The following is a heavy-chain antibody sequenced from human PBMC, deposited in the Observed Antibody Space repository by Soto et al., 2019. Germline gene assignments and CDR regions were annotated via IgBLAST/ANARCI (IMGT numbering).Heavy chain of an antibody. J-gene: IGHJ4*02. CDR3: ARWGTTGGFDL. Sequence: QVQLVESGGGVVQPGASLRLSCAASGFRFKSFVMHWVRQAPGKGLDWVAFTSYDGNNKDYGDSVKGRFTVSRDNSQNTLHLQMDFLLPEDTALYYCARWGTTGGFDLWGQGTLVSVSS. D-gene: IGHD3-16*01. V-gene: IGHV3-30*03. CDR1: GFRFKSFV. CDR2: TSYDGNNK.